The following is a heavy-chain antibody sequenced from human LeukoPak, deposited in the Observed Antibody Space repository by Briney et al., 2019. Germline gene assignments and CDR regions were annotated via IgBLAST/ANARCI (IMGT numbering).Heavy chain of an antibody. D-gene: IGHD3-10*01. CDR3: VKPGGSLYYGSDDY. CDR1: GFTFSSYA. V-gene: IGHV3-23*01. Sequence: GGSLRLSCAASGFTFSSYAMSWVRQAPGQGLEWVSAISGSGGSTYYADSVKGRFTISRDNSKNTLYLHMSSLRAEDTAVYYCVKPGGSLYYGSDDYWGQGTLVTVSS. CDR2: ISGSGGST. J-gene: IGHJ4*02.